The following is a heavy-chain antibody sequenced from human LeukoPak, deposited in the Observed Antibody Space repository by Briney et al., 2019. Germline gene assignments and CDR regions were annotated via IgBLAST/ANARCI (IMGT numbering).Heavy chain of an antibody. D-gene: IGHD6-19*01. Sequence: SETLSLTCAVSGGSISSGGYSWSWLRQPPGKGLEWIGYIYHSGSTYYNPSLKSRVTISVDRSKNQFSLKLSSVTAADTAVYYCARGGNYSSGWYDAYYFDYWGQGTLVTVSS. CDR3: ARGGNYSSGWYDAYYFDY. J-gene: IGHJ4*02. CDR2: IYHSGST. CDR1: GGSISSGGYS. V-gene: IGHV4-30-2*01.